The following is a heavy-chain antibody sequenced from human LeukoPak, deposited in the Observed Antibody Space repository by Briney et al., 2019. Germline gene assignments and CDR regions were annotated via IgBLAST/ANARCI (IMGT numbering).Heavy chain of an antibody. CDR3: ASYGDIGGYYFDY. CDR2: IWYDGTEK. D-gene: IGHD4-17*01. J-gene: IGHJ4*02. V-gene: IGHV3-33*01. Sequence: GGSLRLSCAAPRFIFSGYGMHWVRQAPGKGLEWVAVIWYDGTEKYYGESVKGRFSISRDNSKNTLYLQMNSLRAEDTAVYYCASYGDIGGYYFDYWGQGTLVTVSS. CDR1: RFIFSGYG.